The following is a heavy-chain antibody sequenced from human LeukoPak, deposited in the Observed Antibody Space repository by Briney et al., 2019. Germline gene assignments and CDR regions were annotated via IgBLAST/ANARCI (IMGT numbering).Heavy chain of an antibody. V-gene: IGHV3-43*02. CDR2: ISGDGDNT. CDR3: AKGVRSGTYYNCFDP. Sequence: GGSLRLSCVASGFTLDDSALHWVRQASGKGLEWISLISGDGDNTYYADSVKGRFTISRDTSTNSLYLQMSSLRAEDTAFYYCAKGVRSGTYYNCFDPWGQGTLVTVSS. CDR1: GFTLDDSA. D-gene: IGHD1-26*01. J-gene: IGHJ5*02.